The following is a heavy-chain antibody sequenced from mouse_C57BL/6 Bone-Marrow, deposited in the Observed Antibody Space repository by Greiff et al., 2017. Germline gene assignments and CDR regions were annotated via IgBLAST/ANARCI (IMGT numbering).Heavy chain of an antibody. CDR3: ARKVNGYEGGYARDY. V-gene: IGHV1-19*01. CDR2: INPYNGGT. J-gene: IGHJ4*01. D-gene: IGHD2-2*01. Sequence: EVQLQQSGPVLVKPGASVKMSCKASGYTFTDYYMNWVKQSHGKSLEWIGVINPYNGGTSYNQKFKGKATLTVDKSSSTAYMELNSLTSEDSAVYYCARKVNGYEGGYARDYWGQGTSVTVSS. CDR1: GYTFTDYY.